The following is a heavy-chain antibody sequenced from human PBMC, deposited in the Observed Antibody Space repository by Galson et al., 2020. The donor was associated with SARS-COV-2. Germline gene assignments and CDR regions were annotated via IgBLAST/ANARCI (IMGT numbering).Heavy chain of an antibody. D-gene: IGHD3-3*01. CDR2: VNHSGST. CDR3: ARGPLSRGREFFKRENYYYHMDV. CDR1: GGSFSDFY. Sequence: SETLSLTCAVYGGSFSDFYWTWIRQSPGQGLEWIGDVNHSGSTNYNPSLRSRVTVSLDPSKKQLSLRLSYVTAADTAVYYCARGPLSRGREFFKRENYYYHMDVWGKGTTVTVSS. J-gene: IGHJ6*03. V-gene: IGHV4-34*01.